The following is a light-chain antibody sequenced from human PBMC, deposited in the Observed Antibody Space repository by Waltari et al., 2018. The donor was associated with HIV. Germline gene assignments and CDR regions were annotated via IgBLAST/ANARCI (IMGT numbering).Light chain of an antibody. CDR1: QGISTW. J-gene: IGKJ3*01. Sequence: DIEMTQSPSSVSASVGDRVTITCRASQGISTWLAWYQQKPGKAPNLLIYAASSLQSGVPSMYSGSGSETHFTHTIHPRQPKDFTTYHSQQTNSFPRTFRPGTKVDIK. V-gene: IGKV1D-12*01. CDR3: QQTNSFPRT. CDR2: AAS.